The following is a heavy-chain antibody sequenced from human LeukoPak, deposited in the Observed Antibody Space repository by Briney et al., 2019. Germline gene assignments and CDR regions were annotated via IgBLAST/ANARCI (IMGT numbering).Heavy chain of an antibody. CDR2: ISGDGGST. CDR1: GFTFDDYA. V-gene: IGHV3-43*02. Sequence: PGGSLRLSCAASGFTFDDYAMHWVRQAPGKGLEWVSLISGDGGSTYYADSVKSRFTISRDNSKNSLYLQMNSLRTEDTALYYCAKDLFKRYYYGSGTNAFDIWGQGTMVTVSS. CDR3: AKDLFKRYYYGSGTNAFDI. D-gene: IGHD3-10*01. J-gene: IGHJ3*02.